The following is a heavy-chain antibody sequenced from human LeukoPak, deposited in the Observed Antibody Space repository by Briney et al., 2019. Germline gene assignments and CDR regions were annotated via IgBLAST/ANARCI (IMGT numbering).Heavy chain of an antibody. Sequence: GGTLSLSCAASGFTFSSYGMSWVRQAPGKGLEWVSAISGSGGSTYYADSVKARFTISRDNSKNTLYLQMNSLRAEDTAVYYCAKDGLIDYWGQGTLVTVSS. CDR3: AKDGLIDY. CDR1: GFTFSSYG. J-gene: IGHJ4*02. CDR2: ISGSGGST. V-gene: IGHV3-23*01.